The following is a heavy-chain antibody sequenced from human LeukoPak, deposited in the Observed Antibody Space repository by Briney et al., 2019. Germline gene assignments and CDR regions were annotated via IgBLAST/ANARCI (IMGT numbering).Heavy chain of an antibody. V-gene: IGHV1-69*13. CDR3: AMPWGGNSIIS. D-gene: IGHD4-23*01. CDR1: GGTFSSYA. J-gene: IGHJ4*02. CDR2: IIPIFGTA. Sequence: SVKVSCKASGGTFSSYAISWVRQAPAQGLEWMGGIIPIFGTANYAQKFQGRVTITADESTSTAYMELSSLRSEDTAVYYCAMPWGGNSIISWGQGTLVTVSS.